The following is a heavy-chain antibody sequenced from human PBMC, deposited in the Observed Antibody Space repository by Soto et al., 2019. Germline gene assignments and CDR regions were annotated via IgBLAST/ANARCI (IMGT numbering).Heavy chain of an antibody. CDR2: IIPIFGTA. CDR1: GGTFSSYA. J-gene: IGHJ6*02. CDR3: ATRDVDIVATMDYYGMDV. Sequence: QVQLVQSGAEVKKPGSSVKVSCTASGGTFSSYAISWVRQAPGQGLEWMGGIIPIFGTANYAQKFQGRVTITADESTSTAYMELSSLRSEDTAVYYCATRDVDIVATMDYYGMDVWGQGTTVTVSS. D-gene: IGHD5-12*01. V-gene: IGHV1-69*01.